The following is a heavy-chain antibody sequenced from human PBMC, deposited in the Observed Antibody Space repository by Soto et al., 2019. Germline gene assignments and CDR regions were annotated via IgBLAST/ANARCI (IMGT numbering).Heavy chain of an antibody. Sequence: SETLSLTCTVSGGSIANNNYFWGWVRQPPGKGLEWIGSAAYSGGTYKNPSPKSRVTVSVDTSKNQFSLKLTSVTAADTAVYYCAKVVVGATSHSDFDSWGQGTLVTVSS. V-gene: IGHV4-39*01. J-gene: IGHJ4*02. CDR2: AAYSGGT. CDR1: GGSIANNNYF. D-gene: IGHD2-15*01. CDR3: AKVVVGATSHSDFDS.